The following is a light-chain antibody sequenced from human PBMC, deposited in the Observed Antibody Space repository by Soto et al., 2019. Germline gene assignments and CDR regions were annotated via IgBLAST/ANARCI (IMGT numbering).Light chain of an antibody. V-gene: IGKV1-13*02. J-gene: IGKJ3*01. Sequence: AIPLTQSPSSLSASVGDRVTITCRTSQGISSALAWYQQKPGKAPKLLIYDASSLQSGVPPRFSGSGSGTDFTLTIIRLQPEDFATYYCQQFHSYPRTFGPGTKVDVK. CDR3: QQFHSYPRT. CDR2: DAS. CDR1: QGISSA.